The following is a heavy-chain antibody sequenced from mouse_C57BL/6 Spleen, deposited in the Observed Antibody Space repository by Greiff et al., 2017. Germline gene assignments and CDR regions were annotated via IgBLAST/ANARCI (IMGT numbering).Heavy chain of an antibody. CDR2: IYPRSGNT. CDR3: ARQLRPSYYYAMDY. Sequence: QVQLKQSGAELARPGASVKLSCKASGYTFTSYGISWVKQRTGQGLEWIGEIYPRSGNTYYNEKFKGKATLTADKSSSTAYMELRSLTSEDSAVYFCARQLRPSYYYAMDYWGQGTSVTVSS. V-gene: IGHV1-81*01. CDR1: GYTFTSYG. D-gene: IGHD3-2*02. J-gene: IGHJ4*01.